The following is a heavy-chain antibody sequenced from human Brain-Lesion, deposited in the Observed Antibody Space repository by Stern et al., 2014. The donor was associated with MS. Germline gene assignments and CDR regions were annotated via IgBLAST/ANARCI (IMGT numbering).Heavy chain of an antibody. CDR1: GGSISSGGYY. J-gene: IGHJ6*02. CDR2: IFNSGST. Sequence: QVQLQESGPGLVKPSQTLSLSCTVSGGSISSGGYYWSWIRQPAGKGLEWIGRIFNSGSTSYHPSLKSRGTISKKTPQNPFPLRLNSMTAADTAVYYCARGRVVPGFQYYATDVWGQGTTVIVSS. V-gene: IGHV4-61*02. D-gene: IGHD2-2*01. CDR3: ARGRVVPGFQYYATDV.